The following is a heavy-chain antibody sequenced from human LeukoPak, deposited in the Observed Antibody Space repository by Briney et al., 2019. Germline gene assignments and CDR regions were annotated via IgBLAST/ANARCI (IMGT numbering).Heavy chain of an antibody. CDR2: INPNSGGT. J-gene: IGHJ4*02. D-gene: IGHD3-3*01. Sequence: GASVKVSCKASGYTFTGYYMHWVRQAPGQGLEWMGWINPNSGGTNYAQKFQGRVTMTRDTSISTAYMELSRLRSDDTAVYYCARRDYDFWSGYYPETTYYFDYRGQGTLVTVSS. V-gene: IGHV1-2*02. CDR3: ARRDYDFWSGYYPETTYYFDY. CDR1: GYTFTGYY.